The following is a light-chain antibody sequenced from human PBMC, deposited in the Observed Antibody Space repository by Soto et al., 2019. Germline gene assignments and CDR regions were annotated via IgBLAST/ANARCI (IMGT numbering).Light chain of an antibody. CDR3: QQHESWRRT. Sequence: DIQMTQSPSSVSASVGDRVTISCRASQDISDWLAWYQQKPGKAPKLLIYAASTLEIGVPSRFIGSGAGTDFTLTISSLQSEDFATYYCQQHESWRRTFGGGTKVEIK. CDR2: AAS. V-gene: IGKV1-12*01. J-gene: IGKJ4*01. CDR1: QDISDW.